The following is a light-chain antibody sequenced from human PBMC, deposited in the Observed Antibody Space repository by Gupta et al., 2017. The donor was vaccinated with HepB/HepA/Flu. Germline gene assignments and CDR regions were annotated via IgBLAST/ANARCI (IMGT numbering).Light chain of an antibody. CDR2: QVS. J-gene: IGKJ1*01. CDR3: RQSEHFPRT. CDR1: ESLVHSNGNTY. V-gene: IGKV2-24*01. Sequence: DAVMTQTPLSLPVTLGQPASISCRSSESLVHSNGNTYLNWLQQRPGQPPRLLIYQVSKRFSGVPDRFSGSGAGTVFTLNISRVEAEDVGIYYCRQSEHFPRTFGQGTKVEIK.